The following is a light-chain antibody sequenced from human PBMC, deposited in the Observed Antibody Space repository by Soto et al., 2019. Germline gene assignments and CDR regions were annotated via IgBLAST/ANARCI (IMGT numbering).Light chain of an antibody. CDR3: SSYTTSNTPLYV. CDR1: SSDVGVYNY. CDR2: EVT. V-gene: IGLV2-14*01. Sequence: QSALTQPASVSGSPGQSITISCTGTSSDVGVYNYVSWYQQHPGKAPKLMIFEVTSRPSGVSNRFSGSKSGNTASLTISGLQAEDEADYYCSSYTTSNTPLYVFGTGTKLTVL. J-gene: IGLJ1*01.